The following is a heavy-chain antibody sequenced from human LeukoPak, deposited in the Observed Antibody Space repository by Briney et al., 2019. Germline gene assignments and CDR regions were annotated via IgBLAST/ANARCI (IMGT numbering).Heavy chain of an antibody. CDR2: IYYSGST. CDR3: ARIQLWVDY. J-gene: IGHJ4*02. D-gene: IGHD5-18*01. V-gene: IGHV4-39*01. Sequence: AGGSLRLSCAASGFTVSSNYMSWVRQPPGKGLEWIGSIYYSGSTYYNPSLKSRVTISVDTSKNQFSLKLSSVTAADTAMYYCARIQLWVDYWGQGTLVTVSS. CDR1: GFTVSSNY.